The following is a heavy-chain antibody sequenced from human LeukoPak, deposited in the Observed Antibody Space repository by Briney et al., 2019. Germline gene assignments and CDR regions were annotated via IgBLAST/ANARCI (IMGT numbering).Heavy chain of an antibody. D-gene: IGHD2-2*01. CDR1: GYTFTGYY. Sequence: GASVKVSCKASGYTFTGYYMHWVRQAPGQGLEWMGGIIPIFGTANYAQKFQGRVTITADESTSTAYMELSSLRSEDTAVYYCARSGEYCSSTSCYLDAFDIWGQGTMVTVSS. V-gene: IGHV1-69*13. J-gene: IGHJ3*02. CDR3: ARSGEYCSSTSCYLDAFDI. CDR2: IIPIFGTA.